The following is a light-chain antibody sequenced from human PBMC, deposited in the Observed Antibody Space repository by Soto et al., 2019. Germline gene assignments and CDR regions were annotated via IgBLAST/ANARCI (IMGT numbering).Light chain of an antibody. CDR3: QQYNDYPFT. J-gene: IGKJ3*01. V-gene: IGKV1-16*02. CDR1: QGISTS. Sequence: DIRMTQSPSSLSASVGDRVTITCRASQGISTSLAWFQQQRGKAPKSLFFAASSFHRGVPSKFSGSRSGTDFTLTIRSLQSEDFATYYGQQYNDYPFTFGPGTLVDIK. CDR2: AAS.